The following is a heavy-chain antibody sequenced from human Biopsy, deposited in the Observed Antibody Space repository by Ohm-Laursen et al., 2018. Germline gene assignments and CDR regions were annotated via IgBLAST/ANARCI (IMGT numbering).Heavy chain of an antibody. V-gene: IGHV4-4*07. CDR2: VYISGGT. CDR1: GGSINSHH. Sequence: SETLSLTCTVSGGSINSHHWSWIRQPAGKGLEWIGRVYISGGTTYNPSLKSRVTMSLDTSKNQFSLRLRSVTAADTAVYYCARDSPSYADYPFDYWGQGTLVTASS. J-gene: IGHJ4*02. D-gene: IGHD4-17*01. CDR3: ARDSPSYADYPFDY.